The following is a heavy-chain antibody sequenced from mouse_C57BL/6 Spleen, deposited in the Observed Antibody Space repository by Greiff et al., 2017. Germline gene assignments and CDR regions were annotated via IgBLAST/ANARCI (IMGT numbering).Heavy chain of an antibody. J-gene: IGHJ2*01. CDR2: INYDGSST. V-gene: IGHV5-16*01. CDR3: ARVTTEYYFDY. Sequence: EVKLMESEGGLVQPGSSMKLSCTASGFTFSDYYMAWVRQVPEKGLEWVANINYDGSSTYYLDSLKSRFIISRDNAKNILYLQMSSLKSEDTATYYCARVTTEYYFDYWGQGTTLTVSS. D-gene: IGHD1-1*01. CDR1: GFTFSDYY.